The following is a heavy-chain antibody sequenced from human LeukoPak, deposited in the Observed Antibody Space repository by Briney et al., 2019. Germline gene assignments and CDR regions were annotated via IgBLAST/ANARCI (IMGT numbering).Heavy chain of an antibody. CDR2: ISNVGGRT. D-gene: IGHD3-3*01. CDR3: ARTDRTGALGRFRMRSDAFDI. J-gene: IGHJ3*02. CDR1: GFTFSNYA. V-gene: IGHV3-23*01. Sequence: PGGSLRLSCAASGFTFSNYAMTWVRQAPGKGLEWVSVISNVGGRTYYADSVEGRFTISRDTSKNTLYLQMNSLRVEDTAIYYCARTDRTGALGRFRMRSDAFDIWGQGTMVTVSS.